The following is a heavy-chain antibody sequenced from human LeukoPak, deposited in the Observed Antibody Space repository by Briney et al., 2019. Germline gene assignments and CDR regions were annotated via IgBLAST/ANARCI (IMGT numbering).Heavy chain of an antibody. CDR3: AKLSRMAAADPVGYYYYMDV. D-gene: IGHD6-13*01. CDR2: ISSSSSYI. Sequence: GGSLRLSCAASGFTFSSYSMNWVRQAPGKGLEWVSSISSSSSYIYYADSVKGRFTISRDNSKNTLYLQMNSLRAEDTAVYYCAKLSRMAAADPVGYYYYMDVWGKGTTVTVSS. J-gene: IGHJ6*03. CDR1: GFTFSSYS. V-gene: IGHV3-21*01.